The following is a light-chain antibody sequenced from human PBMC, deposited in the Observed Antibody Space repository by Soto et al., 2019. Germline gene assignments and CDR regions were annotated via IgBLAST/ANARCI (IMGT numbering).Light chain of an antibody. CDR2: AAS. J-gene: IGKJ4*01. V-gene: IGKV1-9*01. Sequence: IQLTQSPSSLSGSVGDRVTITCRASQDISTSLAWYQQKPGKAPKLLVYAASTLQSGVPSRFSGSGSATHFTLTINGLQPEDFATYYCQQLNASPPAGTFGGGTKVEIK. CDR3: QQLNASPPAGT. CDR1: QDISTS.